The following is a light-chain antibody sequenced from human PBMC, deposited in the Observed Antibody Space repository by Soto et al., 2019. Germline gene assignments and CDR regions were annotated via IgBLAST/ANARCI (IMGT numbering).Light chain of an antibody. V-gene: IGKV3-20*01. Sequence: ENVLTQSPGTLSLSPGERATLSCRASQSVSSSYLAWYQQKPGQAPRLLIYGASSRATGIPDRFSGSGSGTDLTLSIRRLEPEDFAVYYCQQYSSSPWGFTFGPGTKADIK. J-gene: IGKJ3*01. CDR1: QSVSSSY. CDR3: QQYSSSPWGFT. CDR2: GAS.